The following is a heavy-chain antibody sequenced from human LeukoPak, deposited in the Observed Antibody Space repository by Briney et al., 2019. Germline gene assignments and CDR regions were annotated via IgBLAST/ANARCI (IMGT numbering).Heavy chain of an antibody. J-gene: IGHJ6*02. D-gene: IGHD3-3*01. V-gene: IGHV1-18*01. CDR3: AREIERNYGFWSGYRDYYGMDV. CDR2: ISAYNGNT. Sequence: ASVKVSCKASGYTFTSYGISWVRQAPGQGLEWMGWISAYNGNTNYAQKLQGRVTMTTDTSTSTAYMELRSLRSDDTAVYYCAREIERNYGFWSGYRDYYGMDVWGQGTTVTVSS. CDR1: GYTFTSYG.